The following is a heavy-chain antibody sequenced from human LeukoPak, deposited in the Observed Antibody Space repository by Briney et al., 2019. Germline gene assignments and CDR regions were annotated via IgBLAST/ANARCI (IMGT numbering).Heavy chain of an antibody. CDR1: GFTFDDYT. Sequence: GGSLRLSCAASGFTFDDYTMHWVRQAPGKGLEWVSLISWDGGSTYYADSVKGRFTISRDNSKNSLYLQMNSLRTEDTALYYCAKDSGGRYCSGGSCYGVLDYWGQGTLVTVSS. V-gene: IGHV3-43*01. CDR3: AKDSGGRYCSGGSCYGVLDY. D-gene: IGHD2-15*01. J-gene: IGHJ4*02. CDR2: ISWDGGST.